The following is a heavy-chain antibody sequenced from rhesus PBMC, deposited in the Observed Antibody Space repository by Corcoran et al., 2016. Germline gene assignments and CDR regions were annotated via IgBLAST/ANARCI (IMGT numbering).Heavy chain of an antibody. Sequence: QVQLVQSVSEIKPPGASVKLSCQASGYPFTSSSMPWVSQAPGKCLEWIGLISPYNGNKGYAQNFQGRVTITTDTSTSTGYMELSSLRSEDTAVYYCTRDRSGYSSNNRFDVWGAGVLVTVSS. V-gene: IGHV1-180*01. CDR1: GYPFTSSS. CDR2: ISPYNGNK. J-gene: IGHJ5-1*01. D-gene: IGHD6-19*01. CDR3: TRDRSGYSSNNRFDV.